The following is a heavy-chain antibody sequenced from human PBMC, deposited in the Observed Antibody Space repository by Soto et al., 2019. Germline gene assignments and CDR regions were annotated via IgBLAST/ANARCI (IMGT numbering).Heavy chain of an antibody. CDR2: ITWNSGKI. CDR1: GFTFDDYA. D-gene: IGHD6-19*01. Sequence: VQLVESGGGLVQPGRSLRLSCAASGFTFDDYAMHWVRQAPGKGLEWVSGITWNSGKIGYADSVKGRFTISRDNAKNAVYLQMDSLRDEETALYYCSAYSSGWYPDHWGQGTLVTVSS. CDR3: SAYSSGWYPDH. J-gene: IGHJ5*02. V-gene: IGHV3-9*01.